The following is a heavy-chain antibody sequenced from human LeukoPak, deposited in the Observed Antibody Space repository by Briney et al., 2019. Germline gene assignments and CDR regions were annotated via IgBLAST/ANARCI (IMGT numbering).Heavy chain of an antibody. CDR3: AKYSGGGRVWSREAFDI. V-gene: IGHV3-23*01. D-gene: IGHD3-10*01. Sequence: GGSLRLSCAASGFTFRSYAMSWVRQAPQKGLEWVSGIDASGDNTYYADSVKGRFTISRDNSKNTLYLQMNSLRAEDTAVYYCAKYSGGGRVWSREAFDIWGQGTMVTVSS. CDR1: GFTFRSYA. J-gene: IGHJ3*02. CDR2: IDASGDNT.